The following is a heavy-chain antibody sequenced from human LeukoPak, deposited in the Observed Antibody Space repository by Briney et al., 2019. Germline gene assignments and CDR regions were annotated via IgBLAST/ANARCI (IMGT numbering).Heavy chain of an antibody. CDR3: ARSGVPAGYCSSTSCYNWFDP. D-gene: IGHD2-2*01. Sequence: ASVKVSCKASGYTFSSYDINWVRQATGQGLEWMGWMNPNSGNTGYAQKFQGRVTITRNISISTAYMELSSLRSEDTAVYYCARSGVPAGYCSSTSCYNWFDPWGQGTLVTVSS. J-gene: IGHJ5*02. V-gene: IGHV1-8*03. CDR1: GYTFSSYD. CDR2: MNPNSGNT.